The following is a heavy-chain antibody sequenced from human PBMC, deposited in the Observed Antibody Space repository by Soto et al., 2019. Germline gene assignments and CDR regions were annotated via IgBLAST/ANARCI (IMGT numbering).Heavy chain of an antibody. Sequence: ASVKVSCKASGYTFTSYDINWVRQATGQGLEWMGWMNPNSGNTGYAQKFQGRVTMTRNTSISTAYMELSSLRSEDTAVYYCARGYCGGDCYSPYYYYGMDVWGQGTTVTVSS. CDR1: GYTFTSYD. CDR2: MNPNSGNT. CDR3: ARGYCGGDCYSPYYYYGMDV. D-gene: IGHD2-21*02. J-gene: IGHJ6*02. V-gene: IGHV1-8*01.